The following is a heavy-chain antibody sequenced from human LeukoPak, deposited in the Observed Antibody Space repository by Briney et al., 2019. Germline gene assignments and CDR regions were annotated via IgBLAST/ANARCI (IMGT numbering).Heavy chain of an antibody. CDR2: IYYSGST. D-gene: IGHD3-10*01. V-gene: IGHV4-61*01. Sequence: SETLSLTCTVSGGSFSSSSYYWSWIRQPPGKGLEWIGYIYYSGSTNYNPSLKSRVTISVDTSKNQFSLKLSSVTAADTAEYYCARVPGVHHTVRGVNLYHFDYWGQGILVTVSS. CDR3: ARVPGVHHTVRGVNLYHFDY. J-gene: IGHJ4*02. CDR1: GGSFSSSSYY.